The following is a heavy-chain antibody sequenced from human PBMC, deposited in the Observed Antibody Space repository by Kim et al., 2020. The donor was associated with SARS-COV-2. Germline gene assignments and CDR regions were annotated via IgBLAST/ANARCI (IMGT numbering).Heavy chain of an antibody. CDR1: GFTFSSYW. D-gene: IGHD5-12*01. Sequence: GGSLRLSCAASGFTFSSYWMHWVRQAPGKGLVWVSRINSDGSSTSYADSVKGRFTISRDNAKNTLYLQMNSLRAEDTAVYYCARDPGGFGIVATIYYYYYDMDVWGRGTTVTVSS. CDR2: INSDGSST. CDR3: ARDPGGFGIVATIYYYYYDMDV. J-gene: IGHJ6*03. V-gene: IGHV3-74*01.